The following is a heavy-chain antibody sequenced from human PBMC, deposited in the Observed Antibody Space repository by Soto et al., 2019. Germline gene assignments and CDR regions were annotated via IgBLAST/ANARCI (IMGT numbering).Heavy chain of an antibody. Sequence: PSETLSLTCTVSGGSISSGGYYWSWIRQHPGKGLEWIGYIYYSGSTYYNPSLKSRVTISVDTSKNQFSLKLSSVTAADTAVYYCASLMVRGVIITHDAFDIWGQGTMVTVS. D-gene: IGHD3-10*01. CDR3: ASLMVRGVIITHDAFDI. J-gene: IGHJ3*02. CDR1: GGSISSGGYY. CDR2: IYYSGST. V-gene: IGHV4-31*03.